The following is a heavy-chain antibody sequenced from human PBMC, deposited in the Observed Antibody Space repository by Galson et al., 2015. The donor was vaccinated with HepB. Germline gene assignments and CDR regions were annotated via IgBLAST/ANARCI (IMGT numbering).Heavy chain of an antibody. CDR2: FDPEDGET. CDR3: ATWGGLVGAFDY. Sequence: SVKVSCKVSGYTLTELSMHWVRQAPGKGLEWMGGFDPEDGETIYAQKFQGRVTMTEDTSTDTAYMELSSLRSEDTAVYYCATWGGLVGAFDYWGQGTLVTVSS. V-gene: IGHV1-24*01. CDR1: GYTLTELS. J-gene: IGHJ4*02. D-gene: IGHD1-26*01.